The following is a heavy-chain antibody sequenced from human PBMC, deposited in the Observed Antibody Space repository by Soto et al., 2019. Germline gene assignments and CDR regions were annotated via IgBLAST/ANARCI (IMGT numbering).Heavy chain of an antibody. Sequence: QVQLVQSGAEVKKPGSSVKVSCKASGGTFSSYAISWVRQAPGQGLEWMGGIIPIFGTANYAQKFQGRVTITAEESTTTDYMELSRLRSEDTAVYYCAREASKRPLHILWLGVGNWFDPRGQGTLVTLSS. J-gene: IGHJ5*02. D-gene: IGHD3-10*01. CDR3: AREASKRPLHILWLGVGNWFDP. V-gene: IGHV1-69*01. CDR2: IIPIFGTA. CDR1: GGTFSSYA.